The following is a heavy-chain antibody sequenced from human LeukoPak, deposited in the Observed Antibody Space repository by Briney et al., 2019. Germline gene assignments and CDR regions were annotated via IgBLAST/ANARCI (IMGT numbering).Heavy chain of an antibody. CDR1: GFTFSSYA. Sequence: GGSLRLSCAASGFTFSSYAMHWVRQAPGKGLEWVAVISYDGSNKYYADSVKGRFTISRDNSKNTLYLQMNSLRAEDTAVYYCARDLSGDYGFFYWGQGTLVTVSS. CDR2: ISYDGSNK. CDR3: ARDLSGDYGFFY. J-gene: IGHJ4*02. D-gene: IGHD4-17*01. V-gene: IGHV3-30*04.